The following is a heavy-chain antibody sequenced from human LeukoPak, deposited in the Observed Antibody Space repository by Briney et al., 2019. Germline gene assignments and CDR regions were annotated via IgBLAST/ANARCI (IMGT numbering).Heavy chain of an antibody. V-gene: IGHV1-2*02. J-gene: IGHJ4*02. CDR3: ARDRLEGVRGQPNLSIDY. D-gene: IGHD3-10*01. CDR2: INPNSGGT. CDR1: GYTFTCYY. Sequence: ASVKVSCKASGYTFTCYYMHWVRQAPGQGLEWMGWINPNSGGTNYAQKFRGRVTMTRDMSTSTVYMELSSLRSEDTAVYYCARDRLEGVRGQPNLSIDYWGQGTLVTVSS.